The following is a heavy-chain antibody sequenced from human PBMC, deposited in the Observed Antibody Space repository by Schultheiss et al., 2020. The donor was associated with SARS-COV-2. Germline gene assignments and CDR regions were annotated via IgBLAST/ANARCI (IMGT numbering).Heavy chain of an antibody. J-gene: IGHJ5*02. V-gene: IGHV3-66*02. CDR1: GFTFSSYA. CDR3: ARDTPTLSGSYNINWFDP. Sequence: GGSLRLSCAASGFTFSSYAMSWVRQAPGKGLEWVSVIYSGGSTYYADSVKGRFTISRDNSKNTLYLQMNSLRAEDTAVYYCARDTPTLSGSYNINWFDPWGQGTLVTVSS. CDR2: IYSGGST. D-gene: IGHD3-10*01.